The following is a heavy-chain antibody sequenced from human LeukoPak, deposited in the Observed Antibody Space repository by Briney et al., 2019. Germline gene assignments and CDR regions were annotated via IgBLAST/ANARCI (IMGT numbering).Heavy chain of an antibody. V-gene: IGHV3-7*01. CDR3: ARDNDRKDDS. D-gene: IGHD3-16*01. CDR2: MNQDGSGK. J-gene: IGHJ5*02. CDR1: GFTFGDYS. Sequence: GRSLRLSCTTSGFTFGDYSMTWVRQAPGKGLEWVANMNQDGSGKYYMDSVKGRFAISRDNAKNSLYLQMNNLRVEDTAVYYCARDNDRKDDSWGQGTLVTVSS.